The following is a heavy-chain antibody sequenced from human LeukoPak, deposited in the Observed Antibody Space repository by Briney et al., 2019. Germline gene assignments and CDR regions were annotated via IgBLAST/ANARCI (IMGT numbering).Heavy chain of an antibody. J-gene: IGHJ4*01. Sequence: SETLSLTYTVPGGSISSYYWSWIRQPPGKGLEWIGYIYYSGSTNYNPSLTSRVTISRGTPKNQFSLSLNSVTAADTAIFYCARSMVTTDRNFDHWGQGTLVTVSS. CDR2: IYYSGST. CDR3: ARSMVTTDRNFDH. V-gene: IGHV4-59*12. D-gene: IGHD2-21*02. CDR1: GGSISSYY.